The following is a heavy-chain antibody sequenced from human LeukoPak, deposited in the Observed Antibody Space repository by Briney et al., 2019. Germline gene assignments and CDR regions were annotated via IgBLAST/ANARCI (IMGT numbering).Heavy chain of an antibody. CDR1: GGSFSGYY. CDR3: ANSGGQTVYYFDY. CDR2: INHSGST. Sequence: SETLSLTCAVYGGSFSGYYWSWIRQPPGKGLEWIGEINHSGSTNYNPSLKSRVTISVDTSKNQFSLKLSSVTAADTAVYYCANSGGQTVYYFDYWGQGTLVTVSS. D-gene: IGHD1-26*01. J-gene: IGHJ4*02. V-gene: IGHV4-34*01.